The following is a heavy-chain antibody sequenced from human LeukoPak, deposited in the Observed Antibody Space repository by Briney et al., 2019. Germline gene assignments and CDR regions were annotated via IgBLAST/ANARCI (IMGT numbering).Heavy chain of an antibody. Sequence: GGSLILSCAASGFNFNAYSLNWVRQAPGKGLEWLSYISHTGTIYYADSVKGRFTISRDDAEASVFLQMNSLRTEDTALYYCVRGGCGRAADCYSHYFDYWGQGTPVTVSS. CDR3: VRGGCGRAADCYSHYFDY. CDR2: ISHTGTI. D-gene: IGHD2-21*02. J-gene: IGHJ4*02. CDR1: GFNFNAYS. V-gene: IGHV3-69-1*02.